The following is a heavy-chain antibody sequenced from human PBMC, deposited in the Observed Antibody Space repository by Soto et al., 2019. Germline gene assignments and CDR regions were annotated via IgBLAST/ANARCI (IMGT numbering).Heavy chain of an antibody. CDR3: ARELPSYYSNYGLDWFDP. J-gene: IGHJ5*02. CDR1: GGSFSGYY. V-gene: IGHV4-34*01. CDR2: INHSGST. Sequence: SETLSLTCAVYGGSFSGYYWGWIRQPPGKGLEWIGEINHSGSTNYNPSLKSRVTISVDTSKNQFSLKLSSVAAADTAVYYFARELPSYYSNYGLDWFDPWGQGTLVTVSS. D-gene: IGHD4-4*01.